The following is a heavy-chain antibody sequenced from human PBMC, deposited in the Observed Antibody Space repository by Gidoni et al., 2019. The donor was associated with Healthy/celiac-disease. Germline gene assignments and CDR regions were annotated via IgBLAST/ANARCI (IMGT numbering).Heavy chain of an antibody. CDR3: ASLYYDILTGYEGLDAFDI. V-gene: IGHV4-31*03. CDR1: GGSISSGGYY. CDR2: IYYSGST. D-gene: IGHD3-9*01. J-gene: IGHJ3*02. Sequence: QLQESGPGLVKPSQTLSLTCTVSGGSISSGGYYWSWIRQHPGKGLEWIGYIYYSGSTYYNPSLKSRVTISVDTSKNQFSLKLSSVTAADTAVYYCASLYYDILTGYEGLDAFDIWGQGTMVTVSS.